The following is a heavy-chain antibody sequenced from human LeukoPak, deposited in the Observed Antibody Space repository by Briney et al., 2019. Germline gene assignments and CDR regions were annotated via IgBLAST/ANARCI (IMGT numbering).Heavy chain of an antibody. V-gene: IGHV3-48*03. CDR3: AELGITMIGGV. J-gene: IGHJ6*04. CDR2: ISSSGSTI. D-gene: IGHD3-10*02. CDR1: GFTFRTYW. Sequence: GGSLRLSCAASGFTFRTYWMSWVRQAPGKGLEWVSYISSSGSTIHYADSVKGRFTISRDNAKNSLYLQMNSLRAEDTAVYYCAELGITMIGGVWGKGTTVTISS.